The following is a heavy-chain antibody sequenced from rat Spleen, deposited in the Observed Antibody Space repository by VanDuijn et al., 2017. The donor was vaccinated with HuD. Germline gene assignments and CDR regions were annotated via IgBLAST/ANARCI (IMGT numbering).Heavy chain of an antibody. CDR3: ARWPRFNYGGYSDY. J-gene: IGHJ2*01. CDR2: ISYEGSGT. V-gene: IGHV5-22*01. D-gene: IGHD1-11*01. CDR1: GFTFRDYY. Sequence: EVQLVESDGGLVQPGRSLKLSCAASGFTFRDYYMAWVRQAPTKGMEWVASISYEGSGTYYGDSVKGRFTISRDNAKSTLYLQMNSLRSEDTATYYCARWPRFNYGGYSDYWGQGVMVTVSS.